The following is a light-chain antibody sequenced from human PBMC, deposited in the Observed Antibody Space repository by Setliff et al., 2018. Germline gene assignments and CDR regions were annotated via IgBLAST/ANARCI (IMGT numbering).Light chain of an antibody. V-gene: IGLV2-14*01. CDR3: SSYTTSTTRV. CDR1: SSDVGGYSY. CDR2: EVT. Sequence: QSALAQPASVSGSPGQSITISCTGTSSDVGGYSYVSWYQQHAGKAPKLMIYEVTNRPPGVSDRFSGSKSGNTASLTISGLQAEDEADYYCSSYTTSTTRVFGGGT. J-gene: IGLJ2*01.